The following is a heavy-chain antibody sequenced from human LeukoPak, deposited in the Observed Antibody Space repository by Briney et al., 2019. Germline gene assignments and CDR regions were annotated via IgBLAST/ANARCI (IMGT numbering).Heavy chain of an antibody. CDR3: AKEQGGYYDSSGYPFDY. J-gene: IGHJ4*02. D-gene: IGHD3-22*01. CDR1: GFTFSSYA. Sequence: GGSLRLSCAASGFTFSSYAMSWVRQAPGKGREWVSAISGSGGSTYYADSVKGRFTISRDNSKNTLYLQMNSLRAEDTAVYYCAKEQGGYYDSSGYPFDYWGQGTLVTVSS. V-gene: IGHV3-23*01. CDR2: ISGSGGST.